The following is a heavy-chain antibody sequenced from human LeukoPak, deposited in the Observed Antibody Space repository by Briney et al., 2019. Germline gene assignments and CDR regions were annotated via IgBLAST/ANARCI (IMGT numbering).Heavy chain of an antibody. J-gene: IGHJ6*04. Sequence: GGSLRLSCAASGFTLSSYAMTWVRQAPGKGLECVSGISGRGSSTSYADSVKGRFTISRDNSKNTLYLQMNSLRAEDTAVYYCAKSLYGGMDVWGRGTTVTVSS. CDR2: ISGRGSST. D-gene: IGHD3-16*02. CDR1: GFTLSSYA. CDR3: AKSLYGGMDV. V-gene: IGHV3-23*01.